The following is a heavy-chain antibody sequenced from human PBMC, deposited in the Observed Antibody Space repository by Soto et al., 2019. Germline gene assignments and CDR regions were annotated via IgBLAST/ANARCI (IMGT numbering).Heavy chain of an antibody. J-gene: IGHJ6*02. CDR3: ARGPLRFLEWGMGYYYYYGLDV. V-gene: IGHV4-34*01. CDR2: INHSGST. D-gene: IGHD3-3*01. CDR1: GGSFSGYY. Sequence: LSLTCAVYGGSFSGYYWSWIRQPPGKGLEWIGEINHSGSTNYNPSLKSRVTISVDTSKNQFSLKLSSVAAADTAVYYCARGPLRFLEWGMGYYYYYGLDVWGQGTTVTVSS.